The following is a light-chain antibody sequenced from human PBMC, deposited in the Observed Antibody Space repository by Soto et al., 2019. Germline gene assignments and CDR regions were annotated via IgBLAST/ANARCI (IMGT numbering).Light chain of an antibody. V-gene: IGLV1-40*01. J-gene: IGLJ2*01. Sequence: QSVLTQPPSVSGAPGQWVTISCTGSSSNIGAGYDVHWYQQLPGTAPKLLIYGNSNRPSGVPDRFSGSKSGTSASLAITGLQAEDEADYYCQTYDSSLSGVLFGGGTKLTVL. CDR3: QTYDSSLSGVL. CDR2: GNS. CDR1: SSNIGAGYD.